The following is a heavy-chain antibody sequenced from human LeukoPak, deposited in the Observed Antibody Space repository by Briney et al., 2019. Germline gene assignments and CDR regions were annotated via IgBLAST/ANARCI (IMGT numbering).Heavy chain of an antibody. CDR2: ISGGGNT. CDR1: GFTVSNNY. J-gene: IGHJ6*03. V-gene: IGHV3-53*01. Sequence: GGSLRLSCAVSGFTVSNNYMSWVRQAPGKGLEWVSVISGGGNTYDADSVKGRFTISRDNSKNTLYLQMNSLRAEDTAVYYCAKDPNFYYCMDVWGKGTTVTISS. CDR3: AKDPNFYYCMDV.